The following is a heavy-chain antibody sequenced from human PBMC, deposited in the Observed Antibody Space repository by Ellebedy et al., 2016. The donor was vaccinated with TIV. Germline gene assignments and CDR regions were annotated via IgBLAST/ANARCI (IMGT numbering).Heavy chain of an antibody. CDR3: VTDGSYGDYLSPTHAFVI. V-gene: IGHV3-7*01. CDR1: GFSFRSYW. D-gene: IGHD4-17*01. CDR2: IKQDGSEK. Sequence: GESLKISCAASGFSFRSYWMSWVRPAPGKGLEWVANIKQDGSEKYHVDSVRGRFPISRDNARNALYLQMNSLTAEDTAVYYCVTDGSYGDYLSPTHAFVIWGQGTMVAVSS. J-gene: IGHJ3*02.